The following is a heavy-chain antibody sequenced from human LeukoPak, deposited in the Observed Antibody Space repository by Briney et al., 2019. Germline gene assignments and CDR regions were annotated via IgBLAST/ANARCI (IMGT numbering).Heavy chain of an antibody. J-gene: IGHJ5*02. Sequence: KPSETLSLTCAVYGGSFSGYYWSWIRQPPGKGLEWIGEINHSGSTNYNPSLKSRVTISVDTSKNQFSLKLASVTAADTAIYYCAKGAGGFSHYNWFDPWGQGTLVTVSS. CDR3: AKGAGGFSHYNWFDP. CDR2: INHSGST. D-gene: IGHD1-14*01. CDR1: GGSFSGYY. V-gene: IGHV4-34*01.